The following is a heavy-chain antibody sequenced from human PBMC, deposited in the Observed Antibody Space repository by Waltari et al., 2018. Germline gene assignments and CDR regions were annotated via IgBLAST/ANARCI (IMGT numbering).Heavy chain of an antibody. V-gene: IGHV1-69*05. D-gene: IGHD6-6*01. CDR3: ATYSRPGSSTSSYYYYYYMDV. Sequence: QVQLVQSGAEVKKPGSSVKVSCKASGGTFSSYAISWVRQAPGQGFEWMGGIIPICGTANDAQKGKGSGTITTDEATMTAYMELSSLRSEDTAVYYCATYSRPGSSTSSYYYYYYMDVWGKGTTVTVSS. CDR1: GGTFSSYA. CDR2: IIPICGTA. J-gene: IGHJ6*03.